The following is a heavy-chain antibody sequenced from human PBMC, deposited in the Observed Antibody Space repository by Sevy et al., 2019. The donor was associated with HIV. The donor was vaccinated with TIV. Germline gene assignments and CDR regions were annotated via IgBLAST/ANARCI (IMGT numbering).Heavy chain of an antibody. D-gene: IGHD3-3*01. Sequence: ASVKVSCKASGNTFTVYFVYWVRQAPGQGLEWMGWINPNSGDTNYAQNFQGRVTMTSDASMSTAYMELSSLTSDDTAVYYCARGVTIFGVDYYFQHWGQGALVTVSS. CDR1: GNTFTVYF. CDR3: ARGVTIFGVDYYFQH. J-gene: IGHJ1*01. CDR2: INPNSGDT. V-gene: IGHV1-2*02.